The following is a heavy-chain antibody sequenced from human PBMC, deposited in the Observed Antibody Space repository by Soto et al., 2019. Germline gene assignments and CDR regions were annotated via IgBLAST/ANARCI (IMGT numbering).Heavy chain of an antibody. D-gene: IGHD4-17*01. CDR3: ARVTTVTDY. J-gene: IGHJ4*02. V-gene: IGHV3-72*01. Sequence: EVQLVESGGGLVQPGGSLRLSCAASGFTFSDHYIDWVRQAPGKGLEWVGRTRNKANSHTTEYAASVKGRFTISRDDSKNSLYLQMNSLKIEDTAVYYCARVTTVTDYWGQGTLVTVSS. CDR1: GFTFSDHY. CDR2: TRNKANSHTT.